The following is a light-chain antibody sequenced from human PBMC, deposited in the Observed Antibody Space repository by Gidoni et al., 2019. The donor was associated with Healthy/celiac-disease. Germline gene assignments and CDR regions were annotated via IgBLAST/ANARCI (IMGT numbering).Light chain of an antibody. V-gene: IGLV2-23*01. J-gene: IGLJ3*02. CDR2: EGS. Sequence: QSALTQPASVSGSPGQSITISCTGTSSDVGSYNRVSWYQQPPGKAPKLMIYEGSKRPSGVANRFSGSKSGNTASRTISGLQAEDEADYYCCSYAGSSTWVFGGGTKLTVL. CDR1: SSDVGSYNR. CDR3: CSYAGSSTWV.